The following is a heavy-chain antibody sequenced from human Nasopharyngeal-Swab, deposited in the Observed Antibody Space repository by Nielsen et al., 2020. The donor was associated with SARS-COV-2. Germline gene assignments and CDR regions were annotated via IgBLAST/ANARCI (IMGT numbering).Heavy chain of an antibody. CDR2: ISSSSSYI. J-gene: IGHJ6*02. Sequence: GGSLRLSCAASGFTFSSYSMNWVRQAPGKGLEWVSSISSSSSYIYYADSVKGRFTISRDNSRNTLYLQMNSLRAEDTALYYCAREEGAAAGTGGMDVWGQGTTVTVSS. CDR1: GFTFSSYS. V-gene: IGHV3-21*01. CDR3: AREEGAAAGTGGMDV. D-gene: IGHD6-13*01.